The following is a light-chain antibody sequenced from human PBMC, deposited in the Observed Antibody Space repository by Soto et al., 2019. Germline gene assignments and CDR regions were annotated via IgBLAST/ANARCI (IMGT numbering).Light chain of an antibody. J-gene: IGLJ2*01. V-gene: IGLV3-1*01. CDR3: QAWDSGTVV. CDR1: TLGSKF. Sequence: SYELTQPPSVSVSPGQTANITCSGNTLGSKFVSWYQQKAGQSPMVVIYEDTKRPSGIPERFSGSNSGNTATLTISGTQAMDEADFYCQAWDSGTVVFGGGTKLTVL. CDR2: EDT.